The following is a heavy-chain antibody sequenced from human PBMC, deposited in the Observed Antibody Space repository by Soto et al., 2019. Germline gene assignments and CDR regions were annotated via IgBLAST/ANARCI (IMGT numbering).Heavy chain of an antibody. V-gene: IGHV4-4*02. Sequence: QVQLQESGPGLVKPSGTLSLTCTVSGVSISSHDWWTWVRQPPGKGLEWIGESHQSGNTNYNSSLGSRVTISVYQSKNQFSLRLSSVTVADTAVYYCATRDNMKFYWGQGTLVTVSS. D-gene: IGHD1-20*01. J-gene: IGHJ4*02. CDR1: GVSISSHDW. CDR3: ATRDNMKFY. CDR2: SHQSGNT.